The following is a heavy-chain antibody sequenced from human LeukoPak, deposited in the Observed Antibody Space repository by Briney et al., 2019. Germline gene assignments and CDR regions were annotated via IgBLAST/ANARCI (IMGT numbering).Heavy chain of an antibody. Sequence: SETLSLTCGVYGGSFSGYYWSWIRQTPGKGLEWIGEITNIGSTNYNPSLKSRVTISLDTAKNEVSLTLSSVTAADTAVYYCVRPSKKETVLSDFDYWGQGTLVTVSS. CDR1: GGSFSGYY. D-gene: IGHD4-23*01. CDR3: VRPSKKETVLSDFDY. CDR2: ITNIGST. V-gene: IGHV4-34*01. J-gene: IGHJ4*02.